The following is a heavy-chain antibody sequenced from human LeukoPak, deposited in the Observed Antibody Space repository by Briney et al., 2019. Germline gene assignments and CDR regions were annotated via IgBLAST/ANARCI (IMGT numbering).Heavy chain of an antibody. D-gene: IGHD6-19*01. V-gene: IGHV3-30*04. CDR3: ARVQRGIAVALDY. CDR1: GFTFSTYA. Sequence: PGGSLRLSCAASGFTFSTYAMHWVRQAPGKGLEWVAVISYDGSNRYYADSVKGRLTISRDNSKNTLYLQMNSLRAEDTAVYYCARVQRGIAVALDYWGQGTLATVSS. J-gene: IGHJ4*02. CDR2: ISYDGSNR.